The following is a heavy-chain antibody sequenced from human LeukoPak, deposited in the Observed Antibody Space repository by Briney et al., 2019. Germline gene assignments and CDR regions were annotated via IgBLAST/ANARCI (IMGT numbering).Heavy chain of an antibody. Sequence: GGSLRLSCAASGFTFSSYAMHWVRQAPGKGLEWVAVISYDGSNKYYADSVKGRFTISRDNSKNTLYLQMNSLRAEDTAVYYCAKDAYYGSGSYYDYWGQGTLVTVSS. CDR2: ISYDGSNK. J-gene: IGHJ4*02. V-gene: IGHV3-30*04. CDR1: GFTFSSYA. CDR3: AKDAYYGSGSYYDY. D-gene: IGHD3-10*01.